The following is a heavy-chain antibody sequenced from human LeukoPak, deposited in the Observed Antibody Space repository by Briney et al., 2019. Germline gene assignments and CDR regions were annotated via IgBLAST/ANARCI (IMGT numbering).Heavy chain of an antibody. CDR2: ISWNSGSI. CDR1: GFTFDDYA. CDR3: AKDKTRSSWYVDAFDI. D-gene: IGHD6-13*01. Sequence: GRSLRLSCAASGFTFDDYAMHWVRQAPGKGLEWVSGISWNSGSIGYADSVKGQFTISRDNAKNSLYLQMNSLRAEDMALYYCAKDKTRSSWYVDAFDIWGQGTMVTVSS. J-gene: IGHJ3*02. V-gene: IGHV3-9*03.